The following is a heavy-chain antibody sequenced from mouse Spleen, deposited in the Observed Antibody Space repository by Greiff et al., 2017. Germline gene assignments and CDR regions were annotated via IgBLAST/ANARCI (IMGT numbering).Heavy chain of an antibody. Sequence: QVQLKESGAELVKPGASVKMSCKASGYTFTSYWITWVKQRPGQGLEWIGDIYPGSGSTNYNEKFKSKATLTVDTSSSTAYMQLSSLTSEDSAVYYCARGYGNFFDYWGQGTTLTVSS. CDR3: ARGYGNFFDY. CDR1: GYTFTSYW. J-gene: IGHJ2*01. D-gene: IGHD2-1*01. CDR2: IYPGSGST. V-gene: IGHV1-55*01.